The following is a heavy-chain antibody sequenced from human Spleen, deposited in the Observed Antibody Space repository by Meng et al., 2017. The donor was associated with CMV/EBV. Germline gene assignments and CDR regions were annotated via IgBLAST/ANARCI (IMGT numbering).Heavy chain of an antibody. D-gene: IGHD6-6*01. CDR3: AKVFDRARGSSSSGFDL. J-gene: IGHJ4*02. V-gene: IGHV3-23*01. CDR1: GFTFSSYA. Sequence: GESLKISCAASGFTFSSYAMSWVRQAPGKGLEWVSAISGSGGSTYYADSVKGRFTISRDNSKKTLHVQMNRLRAADTAVYYCAKVFDRARGSSSSGFDLWGQGTLVTVSS. CDR2: ISGSGGST.